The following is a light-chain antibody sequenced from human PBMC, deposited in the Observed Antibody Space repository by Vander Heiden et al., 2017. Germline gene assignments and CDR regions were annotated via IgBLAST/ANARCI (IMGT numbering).Light chain of an antibody. J-gene: IGKJ4*01. CDR2: GAS. V-gene: IGKV3-15*01. CDR3: QQYNNVRT. Sequence: EIVMTQSPATLSVSPGERATLSCRASQSVSSNLAWYQQKPGQAPRLLIYGASTRATGIPDRLSGSGSGTEFTLTISSLQSEDFAVYYCQQYNNVRTFGGGTKVEIK. CDR1: QSVSSN.